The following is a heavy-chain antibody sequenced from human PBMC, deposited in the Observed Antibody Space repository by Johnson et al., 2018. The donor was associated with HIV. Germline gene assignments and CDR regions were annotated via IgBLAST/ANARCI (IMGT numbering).Heavy chain of an antibody. CDR3: ARGTEGDGAFDI. D-gene: IGHD1-1*01. Sequence: VQLVESGGGLVQPGGSLRLSCAASGFTVRSNYMSCVRQAPGKGLEWVSVIYSGGSTYYADSVKGRFSISRDNSKNTLYFQMNSLRAEDTAVYYCARGTEGDGAFDIWGQGTMVTVSS. J-gene: IGHJ3*02. CDR2: IYSGGST. V-gene: IGHV3-66*02. CDR1: GFTVRSNY.